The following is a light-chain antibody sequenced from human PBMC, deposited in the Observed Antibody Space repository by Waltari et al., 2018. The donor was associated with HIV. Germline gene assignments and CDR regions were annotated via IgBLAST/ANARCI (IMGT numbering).Light chain of an antibody. Sequence: DVLLTQSPPSLSVSLGQAASPSCESTRGLVYFDGNTCLSWFHQRPGQSPRRLIYKVSDRESGAPARFSGSGSDTKFTLRINRVEAGDVGLYYCMQGAHWPYTFGQGTKLEI. J-gene: IGKJ2*01. V-gene: IGKV2-30*01. CDR1: RGLVYFDGNTC. CDR3: MQGAHWPYT. CDR2: KVS.